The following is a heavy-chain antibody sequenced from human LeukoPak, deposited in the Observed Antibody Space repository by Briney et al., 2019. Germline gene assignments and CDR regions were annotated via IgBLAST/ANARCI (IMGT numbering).Heavy chain of an antibody. CDR2: ISNDGSNK. CDR3: AKDYTGSSDN. D-gene: IGHD2-15*01. CDR1: GFTFSSYG. Sequence: GGSLRLSCAASGFTFSSYGMHWVRQAPGKGLEWVAVISNDGSNKYYTDSVKGRLTFSRDNSKNTLYLQMNSLRAEDTAVYYCAKDYTGSSDNWGQGTLVTVSS. V-gene: IGHV3-30*18. J-gene: IGHJ4*02.